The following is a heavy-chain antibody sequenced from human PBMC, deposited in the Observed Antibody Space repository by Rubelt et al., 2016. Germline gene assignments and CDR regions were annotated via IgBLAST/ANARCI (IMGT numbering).Heavy chain of an antibody. V-gene: IGHV4-39*01. D-gene: IGHD2-21*01. CDR2: IYYSGST. CDR1: GGSISSSSYY. J-gene: IGHJ4*02. CDR3: AIRCGGDCYPYFDY. Sequence: QLQLQESGPGLVKPSETLSLTCTVSGGSISSSSYYWGWIRQPPGKGLEWIGSIYYSGSTYYNPSLMGRVTISVDTSKNQFSLKLSSVTAADTAVYYCAIRCGGDCYPYFDYWGQGTLVTVSS.